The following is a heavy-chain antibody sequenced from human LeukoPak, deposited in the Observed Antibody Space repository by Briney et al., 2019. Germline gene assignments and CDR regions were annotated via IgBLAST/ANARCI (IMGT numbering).Heavy chain of an antibody. Sequence: SETLSLTCTVSGGSISSHYGSCIRHPPGKGLEWIWYMHYSGGTNSNPSLRCRAAMPLDASKSHFSLRLTYVPAADTAVYYCARDTYEYSSGYIDYFESWGPGTLVTVSS. D-gene: IGHD3-22*01. CDR1: GGSISSHY. CDR2: MHYSGGT. J-gene: IGHJ4*02. CDR3: ARDTYEYSSGYIDYFES. V-gene: IGHV4-59*11.